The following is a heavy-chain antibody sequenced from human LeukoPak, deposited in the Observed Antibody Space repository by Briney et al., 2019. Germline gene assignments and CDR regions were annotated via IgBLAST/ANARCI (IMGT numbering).Heavy chain of an antibody. D-gene: IGHD2-15*01. CDR2: ISAYNGNT. Sequence: ASVKVSCKASGYTFDSYGISWVRQAPGQGLEYMGWISAYNGNTNYAQRLQGRVTLTTDTSTNTAYMDLRSLKSDDTAVYYCATAHPQVPAARLPGYWGQGTLVTVSS. CDR3: ATAHPQVPAARLPGY. J-gene: IGHJ4*02. V-gene: IGHV1-18*01. CDR1: GYTFDSYG.